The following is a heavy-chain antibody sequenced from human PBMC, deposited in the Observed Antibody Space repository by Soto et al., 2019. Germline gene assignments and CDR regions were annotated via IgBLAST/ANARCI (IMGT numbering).Heavy chain of an antibody. V-gene: IGHV4-34*01. J-gene: IGHJ4*02. CDR3: ARDSSRVVAATIFDY. D-gene: IGHD2-15*01. Sequence: PSETLSLTCAVYGGSFSGYYWSWIRQPPGKGLEWIGEINHSGSTNYNPSLKSRVTISVDTSKNQFSLKLSSVTAADTTVYYCARDSSRVVAATIFDYWGQGTLVTVSS. CDR1: GGSFSGYY. CDR2: INHSGST.